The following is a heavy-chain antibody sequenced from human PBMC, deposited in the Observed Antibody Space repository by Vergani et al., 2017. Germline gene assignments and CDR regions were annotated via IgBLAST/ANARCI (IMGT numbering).Heavy chain of an antibody. J-gene: IGHJ4*02. V-gene: IGHV5-51*01. CDR2: IYPADSDT. CDR1: EYSFGNYW. Sequence: EVELVQSGPEMRKPGESLKISCKGSEYSFGNYWIGGVRQMPGKGLEWMGIIYPADSDTRYSPSVQGQVTIPADKSISTAFLQWDSLKASDTALYYCARHTTYTDSWGQGTLVTVSS. CDR3: ARHTTYTDS. D-gene: IGHD1-1*01.